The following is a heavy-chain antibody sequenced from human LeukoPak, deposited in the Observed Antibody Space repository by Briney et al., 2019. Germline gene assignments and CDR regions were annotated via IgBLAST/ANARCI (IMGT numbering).Heavy chain of an antibody. CDR2: INHSGST. V-gene: IGHV4-34*01. Sequence: PSETLSLTCAVYGGSFSGYYWSWIRQPPGKGLEWIGEINHSGSTNYNPSLKSRVTISVDTSKNQFSLKLSSVTAADTAVYYCARANGYSSSWYPNYWGQGTLATVSS. CDR1: GGSFSGYY. J-gene: IGHJ4*02. D-gene: IGHD6-13*01. CDR3: ARANGYSSSWYPNY.